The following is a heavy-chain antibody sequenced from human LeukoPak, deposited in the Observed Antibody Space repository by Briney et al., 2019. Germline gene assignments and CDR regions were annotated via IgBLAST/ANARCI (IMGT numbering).Heavy chain of an antibody. CDR3: TRDGYYGVSYYFDY. Sequence: ASVKVSCKASGYMFTSYSMHWVRQAPGQGLEWMGIINPSGASTSYAQKFQGRVTMPRDTSTNTVYMELSSLRSEDTAVYYCTRDGYYGVSYYFDYWGQGTLVTVSS. CDR1: GYMFTSYS. V-gene: IGHV1-46*03. CDR2: INPSGAST. J-gene: IGHJ4*02. D-gene: IGHD4-17*01.